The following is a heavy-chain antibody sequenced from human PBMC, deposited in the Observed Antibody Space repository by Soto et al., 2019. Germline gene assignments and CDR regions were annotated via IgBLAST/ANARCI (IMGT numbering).Heavy chain of an antibody. D-gene: IGHD4-17*01. J-gene: IGHJ6*02. Sequence: EVQLLESGGGLVQPGGSLRLSCAASGFTFSSYAMSWVRQAPGKGLEWFSAIRGGGGSTDYADSVKGRFTISRDNSKNPLYLQMSRLRAQDTAVYYCAKGTFYDDGDYGGYYYGMDVWGPGTTVTVSS. V-gene: IGHV3-23*01. CDR1: GFTFSSYA. CDR2: IRGGGGST. CDR3: AKGTFYDDGDYGGYYYGMDV.